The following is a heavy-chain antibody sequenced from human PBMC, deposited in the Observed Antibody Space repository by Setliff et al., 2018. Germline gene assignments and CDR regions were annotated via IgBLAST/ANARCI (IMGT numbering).Heavy chain of an antibody. CDR2: IKQDGSEK. V-gene: IGHV3-7*01. CDR3: ARNWATAQHYYYGMDV. J-gene: IGHJ6*02. D-gene: IGHD2-21*02. CDR1: GFTFSNSW. Sequence: GGSLRLSCAASGFTFSNSWMSWVRQAPGKGLEWVANIKQDGSEKYYVDSVKGRFTISRDNSENTLYLQMNSLRAEDTAVYYCARNWATAQHYYYGMDVWGQGTTVTVSS.